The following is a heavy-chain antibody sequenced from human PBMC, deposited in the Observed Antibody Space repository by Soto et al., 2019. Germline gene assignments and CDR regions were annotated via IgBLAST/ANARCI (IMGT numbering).Heavy chain of an antibody. J-gene: IGHJ4*02. CDR1: GGSFSGYY. V-gene: IGHV4-34*01. D-gene: IGHD3-22*01. CDR3: ARGRYYYDSSGYYYNYFDY. Sequence: SETLSLTCAVYGGSFSGYYWSWIRQPPGKGLEWIGEINHSGSTYYNPSLKSRVTISVDRSKNQFSLKLSSVTAADTAVYYCARGRYYYDSSGYYYNYFDYWGQGTLVTVSS. CDR2: INHSGST.